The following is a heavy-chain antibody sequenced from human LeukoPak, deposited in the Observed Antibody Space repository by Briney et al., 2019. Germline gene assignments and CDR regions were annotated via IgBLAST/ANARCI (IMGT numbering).Heavy chain of an antibody. Sequence: GGSLRLSCAASGFTFSNYWMTWVRRAPGKGLEWVANMNQDGSEKYYVDSMKGRFTISRDNAKNSLYLQMNSLRAEDTAVYYCARVTTVMGQVFDPWGQGTLVTVSS. J-gene: IGHJ5*02. D-gene: IGHD4-17*01. V-gene: IGHV3-7*03. CDR1: GFTFSNYW. CDR2: MNQDGSEK. CDR3: ARVTTVMGQVFDP.